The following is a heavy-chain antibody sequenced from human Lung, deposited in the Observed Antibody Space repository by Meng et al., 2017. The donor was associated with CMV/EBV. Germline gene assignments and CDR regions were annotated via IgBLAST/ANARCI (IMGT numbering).Heavy chain of an antibody. CDR1: GFTFSDYY. J-gene: IGHJ4*02. Sequence: GGSXRLXCLVYGFTFSDYYMHWFRQAPGKGLEWVSYISSTVGTRYYADSVNGRFTVSRDNVKSSLFLQMNSLRVEDTAVYYCASGLRFLESSPPRDYWGQGXLVTVSS. V-gene: IGHV3-11*01. D-gene: IGHD3-3*01. CDR2: ISSTVGTR. CDR3: ASGLRFLESSPPRDY.